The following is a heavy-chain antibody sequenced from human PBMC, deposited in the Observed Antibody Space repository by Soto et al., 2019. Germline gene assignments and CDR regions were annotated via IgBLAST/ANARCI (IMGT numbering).Heavy chain of an antibody. CDR2: IYYSGST. V-gene: IGHV4-59*01. D-gene: IGHD3-10*01. CDR1: GGFISSYY. Sequence: ETLSLTCTVSGGFISSYYWSWIRQPPGKGLEWIGYIYYSGSTNYSPSLKSRVTMSVDTSKNQFSLKLRSVTAADTAVYYCARGVYGSGSLDFDYWGQGTLVTVSS. CDR3: ARGVYGSGSLDFDY. J-gene: IGHJ4*02.